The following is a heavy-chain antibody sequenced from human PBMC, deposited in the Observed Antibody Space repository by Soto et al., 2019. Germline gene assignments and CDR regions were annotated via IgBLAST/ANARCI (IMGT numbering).Heavy chain of an antibody. CDR1: GYTFASYG. Sequence: QVQLVQSGAEVKKPGASVKVSCKASGYTFASYGISWVRQAPGQGLEWMGWISTYNGNTNYAQKLQGRVTMTTDTSTRPAYRDLRGLESDDTAVYYGPGDPQGAYPSAYWGQGPRVPVPS. CDR2: ISTYNGNT. J-gene: IGHJ4*02. V-gene: IGHV1-18*01. CDR3: PGDPQGAYPSAY.